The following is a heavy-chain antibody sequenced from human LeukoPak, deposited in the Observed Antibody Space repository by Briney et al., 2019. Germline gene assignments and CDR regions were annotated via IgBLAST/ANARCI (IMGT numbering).Heavy chain of an antibody. CDR1: GFTFSSYS. V-gene: IGHV3-48*04. D-gene: IGHD4-23*01. CDR2: ISSSSSTI. J-gene: IGHJ4*02. CDR3: ARDAYGGIIDY. Sequence: GGSLRLSCAASGFTFSSYSMNWVRQAPGKGLEWVSYISSSSSTIYYADSVKGRFTISRDNAKNSLYLQMNSLRAEDTAVYYCARDAYGGIIDYWGQGTLVTVSS.